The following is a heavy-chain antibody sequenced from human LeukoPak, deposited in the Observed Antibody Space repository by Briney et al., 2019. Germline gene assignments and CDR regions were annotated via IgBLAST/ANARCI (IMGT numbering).Heavy chain of an antibody. V-gene: IGHV3-30-3*02. D-gene: IGHD3-22*01. CDR3: AKHADYYDSSGYDAFDI. CDR2: ISHDGDHK. CDR1: GFTFSSYG. J-gene: IGHJ3*02. Sequence: GGSLRLSCAASGFTFSSYGMHWVRQAPGTGLEWVAVISHDGDHKYHADSVKGRFTISRDNSKNTLYLQMNSLRAEDTAVYYCAKHADYYDSSGYDAFDIWGQGTMVTVSS.